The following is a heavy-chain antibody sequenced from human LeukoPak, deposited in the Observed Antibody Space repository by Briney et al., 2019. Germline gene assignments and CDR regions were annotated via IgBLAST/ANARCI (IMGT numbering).Heavy chain of an antibody. Sequence: PSETLSLTCTVSGYSISSGYYWGWIRQPPGRGLEWIGEINHSGSTNYNPSLKSRVTISVDTSKNQFSLKLSSVTAADTAVYYCAGKIAAAGTDYWGQGTLVTVSS. CDR1: GYSISSGYY. V-gene: IGHV4-38-2*02. J-gene: IGHJ4*02. CDR2: INHSGST. D-gene: IGHD6-13*01. CDR3: AGKIAAAGTDY.